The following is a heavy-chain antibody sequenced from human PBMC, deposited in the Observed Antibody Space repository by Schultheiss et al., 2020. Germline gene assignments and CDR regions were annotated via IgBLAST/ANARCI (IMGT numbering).Heavy chain of an antibody. V-gene: IGHV4-39*07. CDR1: GGSISSSSYY. Sequence: SETLSLTCTVSGGSISSSSYYWGWIRQPPGKGLEWIGSIYYSGSTNYNPSLKSRVTISVDTSKNQFSLKLSSVTAADTAVYYCAADTIFGVVINPYDYYYYYRDVGGKGTTVTVAS. CDR2: IYYSGST. CDR3: AADTIFGVVINPYDYYYYYRDV. D-gene: IGHD3-3*01. J-gene: IGHJ6*03.